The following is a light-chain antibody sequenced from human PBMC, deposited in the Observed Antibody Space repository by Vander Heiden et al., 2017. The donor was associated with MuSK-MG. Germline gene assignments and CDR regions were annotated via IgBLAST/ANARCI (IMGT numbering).Light chain of an antibody. Sequence: EIVLTQSPATLSLSPGERATLSCRASQSITRYLAWYQQKPGRAPRLLIYDVSNRATGIPARFSGSGSGTDFTLTISSLEPEDFAVYYCQQRSNWPPITFGQGTRLXIK. CDR3: QQRSNWPPIT. CDR2: DVS. J-gene: IGKJ5*01. V-gene: IGKV3-11*01. CDR1: QSITRY.